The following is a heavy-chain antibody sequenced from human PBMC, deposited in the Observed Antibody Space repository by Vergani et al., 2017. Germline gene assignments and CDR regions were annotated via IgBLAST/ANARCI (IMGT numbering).Heavy chain of an antibody. Sequence: EVQLVESGGGLVQPGGSLRLSCAASGFTFSSYSMNWVRQAPGKGLEWVSYISSSSSTIYYADSVKGRFTISRDNAKNSLYLQMNSLRAEDTAVYYCARDNIVVVPAASITGTDRYYYYYMDVWGKGTTVTVSS. CDR1: GFTFSSYS. V-gene: IGHV3-48*01. CDR3: ARDNIVVVPAASITGTDRYYYYYMDV. J-gene: IGHJ6*03. CDR2: ISSSSSTI. D-gene: IGHD2-2*01.